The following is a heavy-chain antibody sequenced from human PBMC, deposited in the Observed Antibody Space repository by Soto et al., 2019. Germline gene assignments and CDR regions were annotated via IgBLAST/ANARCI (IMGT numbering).Heavy chain of an antibody. CDR1: GYTFTSYD. CDR2: MNPNSGNT. J-gene: IGHJ6*02. V-gene: IGHV1-8*01. D-gene: IGHD4-17*01. Sequence: ASVNVSCKASGYTFTSYDINWVRQATGQGLEWMGWMNPNSGNTGYAQKFQGRVTMTRNTSISTVYMELSSLRSEDTAVYYCARGGGSGTVTTDYYGMDVWGQGTTVTVSS. CDR3: ARGGGSGTVTTDYYGMDV.